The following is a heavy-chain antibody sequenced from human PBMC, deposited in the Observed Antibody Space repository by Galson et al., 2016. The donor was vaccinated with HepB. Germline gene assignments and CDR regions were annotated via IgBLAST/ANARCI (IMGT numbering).Heavy chain of an antibody. V-gene: IGHV4-30-4*01. Sequence: LSLTCTVSGDSITNGHFYWSWVRQIAGKGLEWIGNVYYIGTTHYNPSLRSRVSMSIDTSNSQFSLRLDSVTAADTAVYFCATNTTHLPPFQHWGQGIPVVVSS. D-gene: IGHD1-14*01. CDR1: GDSITNGHFY. J-gene: IGHJ1*01. CDR3: ATNTTHLPPFQH. CDR2: VYYIGTT.